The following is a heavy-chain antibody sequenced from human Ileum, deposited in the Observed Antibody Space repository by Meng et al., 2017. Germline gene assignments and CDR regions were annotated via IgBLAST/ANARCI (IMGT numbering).Heavy chain of an antibody. CDR3: ARGTYYSGWEEGDWFDP. V-gene: IGHV1-8*01. Sequence: QVQRVQSGAEVKKPGASVKVSCRSSGYSFPSYAINWVRQATGQGLEWMGSINPNTGATNYAEKFQGRLTMTRATSISTIYMELTSLKFEDTAVYFCARGTYYSGWEEGDWFDPWGQGTLVTVSS. D-gene: IGHD6-19*01. J-gene: IGHJ5*02. CDR1: GYSFPSYA. CDR2: INPNTGAT.